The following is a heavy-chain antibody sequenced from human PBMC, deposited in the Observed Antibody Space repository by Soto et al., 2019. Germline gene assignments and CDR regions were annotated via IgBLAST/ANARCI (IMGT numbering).Heavy chain of an antibody. CDR3: ARDEVSWNDDYYYGMDV. D-gene: IGHD1-1*01. CDR1: GYTFTSYA. V-gene: IGHV1-3*01. CDR2: INAGNGNT. J-gene: IGHJ6*02. Sequence: QVQLVQSGAEVKKPGASVKVSCKASGYTFTSYAMHWVRQAPGQRLEWMGWINAGNGNTKYSQKFQGRVTITRDTSASTAYMELSILRSDDTAVYYCARDEVSWNDDYYYGMDVWGQGTTVTVSS.